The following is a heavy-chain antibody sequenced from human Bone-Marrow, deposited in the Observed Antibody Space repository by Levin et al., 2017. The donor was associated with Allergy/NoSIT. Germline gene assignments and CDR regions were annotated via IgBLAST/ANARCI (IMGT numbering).Heavy chain of an antibody. CDR2: ITTSGNTV. J-gene: IGHJ3*02. V-gene: IGHV3-48*03. D-gene: IGHD1-26*01. CDR1: GFTFSSYE. Sequence: GGSLRLSCAASGFTFSSYEMNWVRQAPGKGLEWVSYITTSGNTVYYADSVKGRFTISRDNAKNSLYLQMNSLRAEDTAIYYCVRDSDWERVWYAFGIWGQGTMVTVSS. CDR3: VRDSDWERVWYAFGI.